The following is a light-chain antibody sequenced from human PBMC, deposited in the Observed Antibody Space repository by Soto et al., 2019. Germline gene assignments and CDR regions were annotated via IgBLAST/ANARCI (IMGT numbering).Light chain of an antibody. Sequence: QSVLTQPPSASGTPGQRVTISCSGSSSNIGSNIVNWYQQLPGTAPKLLIYDSNQRPSGVPDRFSGSKSGTSASLAIRGLQSEDEADYYCATWDDSLNVWVFGGGTKLTVL. V-gene: IGLV1-44*01. J-gene: IGLJ3*02. CDR2: DSN. CDR1: SSNIGSNI. CDR3: ATWDDSLNVWV.